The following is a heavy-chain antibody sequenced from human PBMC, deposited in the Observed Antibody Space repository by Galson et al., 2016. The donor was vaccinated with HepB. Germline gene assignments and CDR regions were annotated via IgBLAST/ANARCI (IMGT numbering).Heavy chain of an antibody. D-gene: IGHD5-12*01. V-gene: IGHV1-18*01. CDR3: ARNTLVAQLYDY. J-gene: IGHJ4*02. Sequence: SVKVSCKASGYTFTTYDITWVRQAPGQGLQWMGSISPYNTDTNYARRLQGRVTMTADITTNTAYMELRSLRSDDTAVYYCARNTLVAQLYDYWGQGTLVTVSS. CDR1: GYTFTTYD. CDR2: ISPYNTDT.